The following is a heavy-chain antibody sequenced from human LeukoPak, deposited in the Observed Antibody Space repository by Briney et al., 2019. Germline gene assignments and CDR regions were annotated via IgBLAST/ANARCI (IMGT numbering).Heavy chain of an antibody. CDR3: AREAWRVFDY. CDR1: GCTFSTYW. Sequence: PGGSLRLSCAASGCTFSTYWMSWVRQAPGKGLERVANINRDGSEKYYVDSVKGRFTISRDNAKNSLYLQMNSLRAEDTAVYYCAREAWRVFDYWGQGTLATVSS. V-gene: IGHV3-7*03. CDR2: INRDGSEK. J-gene: IGHJ4*02.